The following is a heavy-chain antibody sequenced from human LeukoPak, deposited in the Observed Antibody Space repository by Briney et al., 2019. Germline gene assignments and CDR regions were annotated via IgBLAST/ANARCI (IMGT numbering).Heavy chain of an antibody. Sequence: GGSLRLSCAASGFTFSSYSMNWVRQAPGKGLEWVSSISSSSSYIYYADSVKGRFTISRGNAKNSLYLQMNSLRAEDTAVYYCARALLRGIAAAGTIDYWGQGTLVTVSS. J-gene: IGHJ4*02. CDR1: GFTFSSYS. CDR3: ARALLRGIAAAGTIDY. D-gene: IGHD6-13*01. CDR2: ISSSSSYI. V-gene: IGHV3-21*01.